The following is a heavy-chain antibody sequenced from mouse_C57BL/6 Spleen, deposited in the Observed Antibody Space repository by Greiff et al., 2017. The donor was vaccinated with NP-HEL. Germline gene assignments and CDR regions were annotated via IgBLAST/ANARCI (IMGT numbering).Heavy chain of an antibody. CDR3: ARDYYGSSYYFDY. CDR2: IYPGDGDT. J-gene: IGHJ2*01. CDR1: GYAFSSSW. Sequence: VKLMESGPELVKPGASVKIFCKASGYAFSSSWVNWVKQRPGKGLEWIGRIYPGDGDTNYNGKFKGKATLTADKSSSTAYMQLSSLTSEDSAVYFCARDYYGSSYYFDYWGQGTTLTVSS. D-gene: IGHD1-1*01. V-gene: IGHV1-82*01.